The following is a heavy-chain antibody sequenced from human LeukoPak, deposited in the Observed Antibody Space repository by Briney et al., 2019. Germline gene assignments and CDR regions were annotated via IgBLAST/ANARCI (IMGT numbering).Heavy chain of an antibody. J-gene: IGHJ4*02. CDR2: INPNSGGT. D-gene: IGHD3-10*01. Sequence: ASVKVSCKASGYTFTDYYRHWVRQAPGQGLECMGWINPNSGGTNYAQKFQGRVTMTRDTSISTAYIEVSSLRSDDTAVYYCATIPYGSGIIDYWGQGTLVTVSS. V-gene: IGHV1-2*02. CDR3: ATIPYGSGIIDY. CDR1: GYTFTDYY.